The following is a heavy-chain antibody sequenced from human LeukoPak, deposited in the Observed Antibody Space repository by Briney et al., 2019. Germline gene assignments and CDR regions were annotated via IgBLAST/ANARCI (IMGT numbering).Heavy chain of an antibody. D-gene: IGHD3-10*01. J-gene: IGHJ4*02. CDR1: GYTFTSYA. V-gene: IGHV1-3*03. CDR2: INAGNGNT. CDR3: ARDTDLMVRGGFDY. Sequence: GASVKVSCKASGYTFTSYAMHWVRQAPGQRLEWMGWINAGNGNTKYSQEFQGRVTITRDTSASTAYMELSSLRSEDTAVYYCARDTDLMVRGGFDYWGQGTLVTVSS.